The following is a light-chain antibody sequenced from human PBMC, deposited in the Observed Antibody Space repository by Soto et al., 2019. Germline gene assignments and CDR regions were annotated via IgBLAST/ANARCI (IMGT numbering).Light chain of an antibody. CDR3: QQYGSSII. V-gene: IGKV3-20*01. Sequence: EIVLTQSPGTLSLSPGERATLSCRASQSFSSSYLAWYQQKPGQAPRLLIYGASSRATGIPDRFSGSGSGTDFTVTISRLEPEDFAVYYCQQYGSSIIFGQGTRLEI. J-gene: IGKJ5*01. CDR1: QSFSSSY. CDR2: GAS.